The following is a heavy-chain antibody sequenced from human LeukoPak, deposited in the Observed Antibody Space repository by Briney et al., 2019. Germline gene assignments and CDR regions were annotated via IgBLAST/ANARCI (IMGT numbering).Heavy chain of an antibody. CDR1: GGSISSGGYS. CDR2: TYHSGST. Sequence: PSETLSLTCAVSGGSISSGGYSWSWIRQPPGKGLEWIGYTYHSGSTYYNPSLKSRVTISVDRSKNQFSLKLSSVTAADTAMYYCARTHITMVRGVISGDNWFDPWGQGTLVTVSS. CDR3: ARTHITMVRGVISGDNWFDP. V-gene: IGHV4-30-2*01. J-gene: IGHJ5*02. D-gene: IGHD3-10*01.